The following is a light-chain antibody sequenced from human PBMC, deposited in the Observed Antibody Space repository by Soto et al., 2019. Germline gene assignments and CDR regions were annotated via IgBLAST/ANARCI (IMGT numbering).Light chain of an antibody. Sequence: DIQMTQSPSSLSASVGDRVILTCRASQTIRTSLNWYQQKPGKAPKLLIYAASTLHSGVPSRFSGSGSGTDFTLSISNLQSADFATYFCQQTYATPPTFGQGTKVEI. CDR3: QQTYATPPT. J-gene: IGKJ1*01. CDR1: QTIRTS. CDR2: AAS. V-gene: IGKV1-39*01.